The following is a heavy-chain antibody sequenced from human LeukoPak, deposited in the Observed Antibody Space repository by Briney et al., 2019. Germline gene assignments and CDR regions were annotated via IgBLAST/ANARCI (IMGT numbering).Heavy chain of an antibody. D-gene: IGHD3-22*01. CDR2: IIPIFGTA. V-gene: IGHV1-69*06. J-gene: IGHJ4*02. CDR1: GGTFSSYA. CDR3: TTDDFLGMIVVVMGS. Sequence: PWASVKVSCKASGGTFSSYAISWVRQAPGQGLEWMGGIIPIFGTANYAQKFQGRVTITADKSTSTAYMELSSLRSEDTAVYYCTTDDFLGMIVVVMGSWGQGTLVTVSS.